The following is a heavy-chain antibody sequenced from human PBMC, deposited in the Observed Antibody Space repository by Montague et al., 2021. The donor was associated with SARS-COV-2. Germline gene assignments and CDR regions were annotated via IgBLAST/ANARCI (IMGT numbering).Heavy chain of an antibody. CDR1: GVTFGDHY. CDR2: IGSKAKSYST. D-gene: IGHD3-16*01. CDR3: ARDAGRYPFDS. J-gene: IGHJ4*02. Sequence: SLRLSCAASGVTFGDHYMDWVRQAPGKGLEWVARIGSKAKSYSTQYAASVKGRFTISRDDSKISLYLQMNSLKSEDTAVYYCARDAGRYPFDSWGQGTLVTVST. V-gene: IGHV3-72*01.